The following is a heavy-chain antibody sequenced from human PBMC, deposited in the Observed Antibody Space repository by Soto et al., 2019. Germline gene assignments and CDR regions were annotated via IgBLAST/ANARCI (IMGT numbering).Heavy chain of an antibody. J-gene: IGHJ5*02. CDR1: GFSFSSYG. D-gene: IGHD4-17*01. CDR3: ARGQDDYGDSDVWFDP. Sequence: EEQLLESGGGLVQPGGSLRLSCAASGFSFSSYGMSWVRQAPGKGLEWVSGISGGGDSTYYADSVKGRFTISRDKYKNTLYLQMNSLRAEDTAVYYWARGQDDYGDSDVWFDPWGQGTLGSVSS. V-gene: IGHV3-23*01. CDR2: ISGGGDST.